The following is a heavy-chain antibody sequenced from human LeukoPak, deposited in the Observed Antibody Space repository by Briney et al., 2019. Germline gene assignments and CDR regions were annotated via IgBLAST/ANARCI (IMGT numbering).Heavy chain of an antibody. D-gene: IGHD5-18*01. Sequence: GGSLRLSCPASGFIIGDYWMNLVRQAPGKGLEWVANIKLDGSEKYYVDSVKGRFTISRDNAKNSLYLQMNSLRAEDTAVYYCARVKGAYRYGSDYCGQGTLVTVSS. V-gene: IGHV3-7*01. CDR3: ARVKGAYRYGSDY. CDR1: GFIIGDYW. J-gene: IGHJ4*02. CDR2: IKLDGSEK.